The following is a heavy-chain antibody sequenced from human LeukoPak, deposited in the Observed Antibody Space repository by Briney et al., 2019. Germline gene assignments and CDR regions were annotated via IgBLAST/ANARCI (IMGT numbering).Heavy chain of an antibody. D-gene: IGHD4-23*01. CDR1: GFTFSSYS. V-gene: IGHV3-48*04. CDR3: ARGGSYGGYHSY. CDR2: ISSLSGTI. Sequence: PGGSLRLSCVASGFTFSSYSMNWVRQAPGEGLEWVSYISSLSGTIYYADSVKGRFTISRDNAKNSLYLQMNSLRAEDTALYYCARGGSYGGYHSYWGQGTLVAVSS. J-gene: IGHJ4*02.